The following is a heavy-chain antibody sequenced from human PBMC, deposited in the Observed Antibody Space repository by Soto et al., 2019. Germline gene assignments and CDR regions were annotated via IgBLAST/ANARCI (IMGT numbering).Heavy chain of an antibody. CDR1: GYTFTSYY. J-gene: IGHJ5*02. CDR3: ARVHYYDSSGYWFDP. Sequence: ASVKVSCKASGYTFTSYYMHWVRQAPGQGLEWMGIINPSGGSTSYAQKFQGRVTMTRDTSTSTVYMELSCLRSEDTAVYYCARVHYYDSSGYWFDPWGQGTLVTVSS. V-gene: IGHV1-46*01. CDR2: INPSGGST. D-gene: IGHD3-22*01.